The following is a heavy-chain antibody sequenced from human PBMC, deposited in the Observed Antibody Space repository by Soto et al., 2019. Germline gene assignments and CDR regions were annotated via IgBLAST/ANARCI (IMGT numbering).Heavy chain of an antibody. V-gene: IGHV3-30*18. CDR1: GFPFGDFG. D-gene: IGHD2-2*01. CDR3: AKSPDVFCSSSNCFWYYFDY. CDR2: ISHDGSDK. J-gene: IGHJ4*02. Sequence: LRLYCAASGFPFGDFGMHWLRQAPGKGLEWVAVISHDGSDKFYADSVKARFTISRDNSKNTLYLQMSGLRGGDTAVYYCAKSPDVFCSSSNCFWYYFDYWSQGTLVTVSS.